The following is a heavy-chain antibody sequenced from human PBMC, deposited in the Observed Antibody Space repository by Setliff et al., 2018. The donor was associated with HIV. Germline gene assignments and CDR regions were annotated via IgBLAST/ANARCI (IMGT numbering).Heavy chain of an antibody. D-gene: IGHD2-15*01. CDR2: ITHSGGT. J-gene: IGHJ4*02. Sequence: SETLSLTCAVYGGSFSGYYWTWIRQPPGRGLEWIGEITHSGGTNYNRSLKSRVTISVDTSKNQFSLNLSSVTAADTAVYYCARGGLGVVGAIDYWSQGTLVTVSS. V-gene: IGHV4-34*01. CDR1: GGSFSGYY. CDR3: ARGGLGVVGAIDY.